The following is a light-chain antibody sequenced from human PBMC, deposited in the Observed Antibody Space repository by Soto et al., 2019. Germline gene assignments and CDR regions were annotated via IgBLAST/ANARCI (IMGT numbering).Light chain of an antibody. CDR1: SSDVGGYNY. V-gene: IGLV2-14*03. CDR2: DVS. Sequence: QSALTQPASVSGSPGQSITISCTGTSSDVGGYNYVSWYQQHPGKVPKLMIYDVSNRPSGVSNRFSGSKSGNTASLTISGLQAEDEADYYCSSYTSSSTYVFGIGTKVT. J-gene: IGLJ1*01. CDR3: SSYTSSSTYV.